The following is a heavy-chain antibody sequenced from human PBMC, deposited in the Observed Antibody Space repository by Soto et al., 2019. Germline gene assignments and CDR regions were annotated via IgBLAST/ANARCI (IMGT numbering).Heavy chain of an antibody. V-gene: IGHV3-53*04. CDR2: LHSGGDT. CDR1: GIPVSSNY. Sequence: EVQLVESGGGLVQPGGSLRLSCVASGIPVSSNYMTWVRQAPGKGLEWVSVLHSGGDTYYANSVKGRFTISRHDSTNTLFLQKNSRTAEDTAVYYCARDGPYYDASRMDVWGQGTTVTVSS. CDR3: ARDGPYYDASRMDV. J-gene: IGHJ6*02. D-gene: IGHD3-3*01.